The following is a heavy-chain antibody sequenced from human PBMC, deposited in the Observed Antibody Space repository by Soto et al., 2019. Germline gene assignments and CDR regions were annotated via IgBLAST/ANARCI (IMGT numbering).Heavy chain of an antibody. CDR2: ISGSGGST. V-gene: IGHV3-23*01. Sequence: GGSLRLSCAASGFTFSSYAMSWVRQAPGKGLEWVSAISGSGGSTYYADSVKGRFTISRDNSKNTRYLQMNTLRAEDTAVYYCAKDGSKKGYYGSGSYFDYWGQGTLVTVSS. CDR1: GFTFSSYA. D-gene: IGHD3-10*01. CDR3: AKDGSKKGYYGSGSYFDY. J-gene: IGHJ4*02.